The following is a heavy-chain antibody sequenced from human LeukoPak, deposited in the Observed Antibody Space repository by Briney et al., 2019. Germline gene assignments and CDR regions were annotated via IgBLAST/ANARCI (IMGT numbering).Heavy chain of an antibody. CDR3: ARGSVVAANFDF. CDR1: GFTLSSYW. J-gene: IGHJ4*02. Sequence: GGSLRLSCAASGFTLSSYWMSWVRQAPEKGLEWVANIKPGGSDKDYVDSVKGRFTITRDNAKNSLYLQMNSLRAEDTAVYYCARGSVVAANFDFWGQGTLVTVSS. V-gene: IGHV3-7*01. D-gene: IGHD2-15*01. CDR2: IKPGGSDK.